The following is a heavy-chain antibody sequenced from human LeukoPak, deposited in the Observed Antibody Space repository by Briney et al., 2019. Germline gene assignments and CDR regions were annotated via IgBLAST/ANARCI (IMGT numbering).Heavy chain of an antibody. J-gene: IGHJ4*02. V-gene: IGHV3-7*01. D-gene: IGHD1-20*01. CDR1: GFTFSSHW. CDR2: IKEDGSEK. Sequence: PGGSLRLSCAASGFTFSSHWMRWVRQAPGKGLEWVANIKEDGSEKYYVDSVKGRFTISRDNAKNSLYLQMNSLRAEDTAVYYCARAWIVRDRNWNYDYWGQGTLVTVSS. CDR3: ARAWIVRDRNWNYDY.